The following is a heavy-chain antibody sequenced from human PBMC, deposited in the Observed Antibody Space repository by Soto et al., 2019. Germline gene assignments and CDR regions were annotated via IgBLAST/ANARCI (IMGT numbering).Heavy chain of an antibody. CDR3: ASSGRYFDWLLSGPSFDY. CDR2: ISGSGGST. CDR1: GFTFSSYA. Sequence: GGSLRLSCAASGFTFSSYAMSWVRQAPGKGLEWVSAISGSGGSTYYADSVKGRFTISRDNSKNTLYLQMNSLRAEDTAVYYCASSGRYFDWLLSGPSFDYWGQGTLVTVSS. J-gene: IGHJ4*02. D-gene: IGHD3-9*01. V-gene: IGHV3-23*01.